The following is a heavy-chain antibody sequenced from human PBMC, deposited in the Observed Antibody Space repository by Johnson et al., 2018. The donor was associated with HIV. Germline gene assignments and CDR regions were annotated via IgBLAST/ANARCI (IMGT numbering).Heavy chain of an antibody. D-gene: IGHD1-1*01. Sequence: VQLVESGGGLVQPGGSLRLSCVASGFTFSSYWMSWVRQAPGKGLECVANIKQDASEKYYVDSLKGRFTISRDNAKNSLYLQTNSLRAEDTAVYYCARERLAGKWTDAFDIWGQGTMVTVSS. J-gene: IGHJ3*02. CDR1: GFTFSSYW. CDR3: ARERLAGKWTDAFDI. V-gene: IGHV3-7*01. CDR2: IKQDASEK.